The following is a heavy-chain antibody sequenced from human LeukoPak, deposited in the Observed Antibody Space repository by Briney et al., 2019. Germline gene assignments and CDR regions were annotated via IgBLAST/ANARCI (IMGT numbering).Heavy chain of an antibody. D-gene: IGHD3-22*01. CDR1: GYTLTELS. CDR2: FDPEDGET. V-gene: IGHV1-24*01. J-gene: IGHJ6*03. Sequence: ASVKVSCKVSGYTLTELSMHWVRQAPGKGLEWMGGFDPEDGETIYAQKFQGRVTMTEDTSTDTAYMELSSLRSEDTAVYYCATAFGITTIKGYYYMDVWGKGTTVTVSS. CDR3: ATAFGITTIKGYYYMDV.